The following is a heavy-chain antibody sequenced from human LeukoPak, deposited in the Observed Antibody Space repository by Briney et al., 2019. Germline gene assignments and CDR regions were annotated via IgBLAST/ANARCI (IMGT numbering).Heavy chain of an antibody. Sequence: GGSLRLSCAASGFTFSSYSMNWVRQAPGKGLEWVSYITTSGSTTYYADSVKGRFTISRDNAKNSLFLQMNSLRAEDTAVYYCAREAYDSSLYWGQGTLVTVSS. CDR2: ITTSGSTT. V-gene: IGHV3-48*04. J-gene: IGHJ4*02. D-gene: IGHD3-22*01. CDR1: GFTFSSYS. CDR3: AREAYDSSLY.